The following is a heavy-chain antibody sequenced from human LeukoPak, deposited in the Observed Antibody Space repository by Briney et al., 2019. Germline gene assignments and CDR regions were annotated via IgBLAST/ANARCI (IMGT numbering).Heavy chain of an antibody. V-gene: IGHV3-21*01. CDR1: GFTFSSYS. CDR3: ARDYIAYDPLDF. Sequence: GGSLRLSCAASGFTFSSYSMNWVRQAPGKGLEWVSSISSGSKYIYNADSVKGRFTISRDNAKNSLYLQMNSLRAEDTAVYYCARDYIAYDPLDFWGQGTLVTVSS. D-gene: IGHD5-12*01. J-gene: IGHJ4*02. CDR2: ISSGSKYI.